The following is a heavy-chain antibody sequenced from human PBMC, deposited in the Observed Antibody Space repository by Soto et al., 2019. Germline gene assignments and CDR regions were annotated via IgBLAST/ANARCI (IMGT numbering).Heavy chain of an antibody. J-gene: IGHJ6*02. V-gene: IGHV3-21*01. Sequence: GSRSLTCAAAGAADSSYSMNWVRPAAGGWLEWVSSISSSSTYIYYADSMMGRFTISRENAKNSLYLQMNSLRAEDAAVYYCARVLMRVGIAAAKTYYYYGMDVWCQGTTVIVSS. CDR1: GAADSSYS. D-gene: IGHD6-13*01. CDR3: ARVLMRVGIAAAKTYYYYGMDV. CDR2: ISSSSTYI.